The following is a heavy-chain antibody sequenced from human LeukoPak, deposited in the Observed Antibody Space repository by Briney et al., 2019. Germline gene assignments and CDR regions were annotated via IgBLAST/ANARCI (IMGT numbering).Heavy chain of an antibody. Sequence: GGSLRLSCAASGFTVSSNYMSWVRQAPGKGLEWVSVIYSGGSTYYADSVKGRFTISRYNSKNTLYLQMNSLRAEDTAVYYCATRYCSGGSCRDYWGQGTLVTVSA. CDR1: GFTVSSNY. V-gene: IGHV3-53*01. CDR2: IYSGGST. J-gene: IGHJ4*02. D-gene: IGHD2-15*01. CDR3: ATRYCSGGSCRDY.